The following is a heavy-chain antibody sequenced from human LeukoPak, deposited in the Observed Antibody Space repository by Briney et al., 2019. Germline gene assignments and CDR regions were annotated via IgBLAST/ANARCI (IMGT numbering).Heavy chain of an antibody. J-gene: IGHJ5*02. CDR1: GYTFTGYY. Sequence: GASVKVSCKASGYTFTGYYIHWVRQAPGQGPEWMGWINPHSGGTNHAHKFQGRVTMTTDTSTSTAYMELRSLRSDDTAVYYCARDPGSAAPPGWFDPWGQGTLVTVSS. D-gene: IGHD6-13*01. CDR3: ARDPGSAAPPGWFDP. V-gene: IGHV1-2*07. CDR2: INPHSGGT.